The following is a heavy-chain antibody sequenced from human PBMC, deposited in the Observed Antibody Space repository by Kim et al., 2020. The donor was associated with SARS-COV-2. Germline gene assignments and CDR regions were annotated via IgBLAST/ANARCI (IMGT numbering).Heavy chain of an antibody. Sequence: GGSLRLSCAASGFTFDDYAMHWVRQAPGKGLEWVSGISWNSGSIGYADSVKGRFTISRDNAKNSLYLQMNSLRAEDTALYYCAKVSRYYGSGSYSGFDY. V-gene: IGHV3-9*01. D-gene: IGHD3-10*01. CDR1: GFTFDDYA. CDR3: AKVSRYYGSGSYSGFDY. J-gene: IGHJ4*01. CDR2: ISWNSGSI.